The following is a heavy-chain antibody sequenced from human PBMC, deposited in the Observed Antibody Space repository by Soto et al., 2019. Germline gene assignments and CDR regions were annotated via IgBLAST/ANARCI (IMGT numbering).Heavy chain of an antibody. Sequence: SDTLSLTCTVSGGSIRSYYWTWIRQPPGKGLEWLGYIFYSGSTFYNPSLKSRVTISIHTSKSQFSLQLTSVTAADTAVYYCARGAADTAMVDSWGQGXLVTVSS. CDR1: GGSIRSYY. J-gene: IGHJ4*02. CDR3: ARGAADTAMVDS. CDR2: IFYSGST. V-gene: IGHV4-59*01. D-gene: IGHD5-18*01.